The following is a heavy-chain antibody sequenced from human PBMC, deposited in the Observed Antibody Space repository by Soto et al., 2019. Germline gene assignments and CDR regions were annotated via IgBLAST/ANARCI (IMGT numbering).Heavy chain of an antibody. V-gene: IGHV3-30-3*01. Sequence: GGSLRLSCAASGFTFSSYAMHWVRQAPGKGLEWVAVISYDGSNKYYADYVKGRFTISRDNSKNTLYLQMNSLRAGDTAVYYCARDNSDSSSWYPSYYYYYGMDVWGQGTTVTVSS. CDR1: GFTFSSYA. J-gene: IGHJ6*02. CDR2: ISYDGSNK. D-gene: IGHD6-13*01. CDR3: ARDNSDSSSWYPSYYYYYGMDV.